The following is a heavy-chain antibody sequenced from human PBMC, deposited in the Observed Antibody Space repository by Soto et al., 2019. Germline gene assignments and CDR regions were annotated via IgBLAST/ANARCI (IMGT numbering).Heavy chain of an antibody. CDR2: IWYDGSDR. J-gene: IGHJ4*02. CDR1: GFNFATYG. V-gene: IGHV3-33*01. CDR3: VRGANDYGDYYFDY. Sequence: PGASLRLSCAASGFNFATYGMNWVRQAPGKGLEWVAVIWYDGSDRYHADSVKGRFTISRDNSKNTLYLQMNSLRVEDTAVYYCVRGANDYGDYYFDYWGQGTLVTVSS. D-gene: IGHD4-17*01.